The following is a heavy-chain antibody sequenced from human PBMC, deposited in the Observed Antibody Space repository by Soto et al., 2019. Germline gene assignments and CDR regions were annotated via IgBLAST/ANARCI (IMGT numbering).Heavy chain of an antibody. Sequence: SETLSLTCTVSGGSISSGDYYWSWIRQPKGKGLEWIGYIYYSGRTYYNPSLKSRVTISVDKSKNQFSLKLSSVTAAYTAVYYCATTLGVPTMDGYYYYVMDGWGQGTTVTVSS. D-gene: IGHD5-12*01. CDR3: ATTLGVPTMDGYYYYVMDG. V-gene: IGHV4-30-4*01. CDR1: GGSISSGDYY. J-gene: IGHJ6*02. CDR2: IYYSGRT.